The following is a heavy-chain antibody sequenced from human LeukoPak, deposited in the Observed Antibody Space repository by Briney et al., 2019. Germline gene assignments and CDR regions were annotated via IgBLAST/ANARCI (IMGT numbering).Heavy chain of an antibody. CDR1: GFTFDDYA. CDR3: ARGYSSSWHPNRGDSDYFDY. D-gene: IGHD6-13*01. J-gene: IGHJ4*02. CDR2: ISWNSGSI. Sequence: PGRSLRLSCAASGFTFDDYAMHWVRQAPGKGLEWVSGISWNSGSIGYADSVMGRFTISRDNAKNSLYLQMNSLRAEDTALYYCARGYSSSWHPNRGDSDYFDYWGQGTLVTVSS. V-gene: IGHV3-9*01.